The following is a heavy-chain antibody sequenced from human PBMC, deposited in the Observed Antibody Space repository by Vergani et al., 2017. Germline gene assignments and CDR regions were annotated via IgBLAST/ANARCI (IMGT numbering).Heavy chain of an antibody. V-gene: IGHV3-23*04. Sequence: VQLVESGGGVVQPGRSLRLSCAASGFTFSSYAMSWVRQAPGKGLESVSAISGSGGSTYYADSVKGRFTISRDNSKNTLYLQMNSLRAEDTAVYYCAKYSSGWHEYFQHWGQGTLVTVSS. J-gene: IGHJ1*01. D-gene: IGHD6-19*01. CDR1: GFTFSSYA. CDR2: ISGSGGST. CDR3: AKYSSGWHEYFQH.